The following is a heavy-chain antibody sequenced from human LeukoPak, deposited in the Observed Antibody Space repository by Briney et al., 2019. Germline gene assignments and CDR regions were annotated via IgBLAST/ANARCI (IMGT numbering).Heavy chain of an antibody. Sequence: GGSLRLSCAASGFTFSSYAMHWVRQAPGKGLEWEAVISYDGSNKYYADSVKGRFTISRDNSKNTLYLQMNSLRAEDTAVYYCARAEGITMVRGVIIPPDYWGQETLVTVSS. CDR1: GFTFSSYA. D-gene: IGHD3-10*01. J-gene: IGHJ4*02. CDR3: ARAEGITMVRGVIIPPDY. V-gene: IGHV3-30-3*01. CDR2: ISYDGSNK.